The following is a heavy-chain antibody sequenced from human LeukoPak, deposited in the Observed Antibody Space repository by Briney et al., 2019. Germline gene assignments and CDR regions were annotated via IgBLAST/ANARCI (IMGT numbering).Heavy chain of an antibody. Sequence: PGGSLSLSCAASGFTFSSYSMNWVRQAPGKGLEWVSSISSSRSYIYYADSVKGRFTISRDNAKNSLYLQMNSLRAEDTAVYYCARGITMVRGVKVGFDYWGQGTLVTVSS. D-gene: IGHD3-10*01. CDR1: GFTFSSYS. CDR3: ARGITMVRGVKVGFDY. CDR2: ISSSRSYI. V-gene: IGHV3-21*01. J-gene: IGHJ4*02.